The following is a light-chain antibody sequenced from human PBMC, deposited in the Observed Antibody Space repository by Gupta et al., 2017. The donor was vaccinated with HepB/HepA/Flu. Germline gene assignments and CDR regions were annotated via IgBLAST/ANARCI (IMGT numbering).Light chain of an antibody. V-gene: IGKV3-15*01. CDR2: GAS. CDR3: QQENDCPFT. Sequence: EIVMTQSPATLSVSPGERATLSCRASQSVTIELAWYQQNPGQAPRLLIYGASARATGVPARFSGSGSGTEFTLTISILHSEDFAVYHCQQENDCPFTFGQGTRLDIK. J-gene: IGKJ5*01. CDR1: QSVTIE.